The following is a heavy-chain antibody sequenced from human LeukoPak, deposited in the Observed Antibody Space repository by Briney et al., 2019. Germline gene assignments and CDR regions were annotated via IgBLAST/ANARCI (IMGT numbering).Heavy chain of an antibody. CDR3: ARDLDSSSWFQH. D-gene: IGHD6-13*01. Sequence: ASVKVSCKASGYTFTSYGIGWVRQAPGQGLEWMGWISVYNGNTKYAQKVQGRVTMTTDTSTSTAYMELRSLRSDDTAVYYCARDLDSSSWFQHWGQGTLVTVSS. CDR2: ISVYNGNT. CDR1: GYTFTSYG. V-gene: IGHV1-18*01. J-gene: IGHJ1*01.